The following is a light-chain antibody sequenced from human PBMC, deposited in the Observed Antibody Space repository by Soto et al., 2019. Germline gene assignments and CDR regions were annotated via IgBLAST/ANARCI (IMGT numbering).Light chain of an antibody. V-gene: IGKV3-15*01. Sequence: DIVMPQSPATLSVCPGERATLSCMALQSVSSNLAWYQQKPGQAPRLLIYGASTRATGIPARFSGSGSGTEFTLTISSLQSEDVAVYYCQQDNSGGTFGQGTKGESK. CDR1: QSVSSN. CDR3: QQDNSGGT. CDR2: GAS. J-gene: IGKJ1*01.